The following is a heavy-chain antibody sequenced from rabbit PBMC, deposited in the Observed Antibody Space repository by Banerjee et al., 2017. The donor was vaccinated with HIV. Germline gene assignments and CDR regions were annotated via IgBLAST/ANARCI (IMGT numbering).Heavy chain of an antibody. Sequence: QSLEESGGDLVKPGASLTLTCTASGFSFSSNYYMCWVRQAPGKGLEWIAGIYSSSGSTYYASWVNGRFTISRSSSLNTVTLQMTSLTAADTATYFCARGYYTYGSAAIFDMWGPGTLVTV. V-gene: IGHV1S40*01. D-gene: IGHD6-1*01. J-gene: IGHJ6*01. CDR3: ARGYYTYGSAAIFDM. CDR1: GFSFSSNYY. CDR2: IYSSSGST.